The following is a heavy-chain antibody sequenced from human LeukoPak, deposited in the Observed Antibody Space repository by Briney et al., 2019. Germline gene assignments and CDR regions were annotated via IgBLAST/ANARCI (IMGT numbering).Heavy chain of an antibody. CDR2: IYTSGST. J-gene: IGHJ6*02. Sequence: SQTLSLTCTVSGGSISSGSYYWSWIRQPAGKGLEWIGRIYTSGSTNYNPSLKSRVTISVDTSKNQFSLKLSSVTAADTAVYYCARTYYDFWSGYYSASTTNYGMDVWGQGTTVTASS. D-gene: IGHD3-3*01. V-gene: IGHV4-61*02. CDR1: GGSISSGSYY. CDR3: ARTYYDFWSGYYSASTTNYGMDV.